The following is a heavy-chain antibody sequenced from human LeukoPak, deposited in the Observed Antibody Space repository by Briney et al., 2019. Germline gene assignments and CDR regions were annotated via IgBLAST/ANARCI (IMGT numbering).Heavy chain of an antibody. V-gene: IGHV3-33*01. Sequence: PGGSLRLSCAASGFTFSSYGMHWVRQAPGKGLEWVAVIWYDGSNKYYADSVKGRFTISRDNSKNTLYLQMNSLRAEDTAVYYCARAIAARYYAFDIWGQGTMVTVSS. CDR3: ARAIAARYYAFDI. CDR1: GFTFSSYG. D-gene: IGHD6-6*01. J-gene: IGHJ3*02. CDR2: IWYDGSNK.